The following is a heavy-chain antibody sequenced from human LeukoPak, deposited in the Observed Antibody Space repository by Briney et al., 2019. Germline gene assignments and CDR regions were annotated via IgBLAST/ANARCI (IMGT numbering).Heavy chain of an antibody. CDR3: AKYCISADCYANWFGP. CDR2: SKSKTDGGTA. J-gene: IGHJ5*02. D-gene: IGHD2-2*01. Sequence: GGSLRLSCAGSGFTLSSAWMTWVRQAPGKGLEWVGLSKSKTDGGTADYAAPVKGRFTISRDDSKNTLYLQMNSLKTEDTAVYYCAKYCISADCYANWFGPWGQGTLVTVSS. CDR1: GFTLSSAW. V-gene: IGHV3-15*01.